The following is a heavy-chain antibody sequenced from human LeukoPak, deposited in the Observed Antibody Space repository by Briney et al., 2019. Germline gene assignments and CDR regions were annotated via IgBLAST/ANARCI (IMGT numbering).Heavy chain of an antibody. V-gene: IGHV3-7*01. CDR2: MKEDGSDE. CDR1: EFSFSYST. J-gene: IGHJ4*02. D-gene: IGHD6-19*01. CDR3: ARDRASSGWAD. Sequence: GGSLRLSCAAFEFSFSYSTMSWVRQAAGKGLEWVAKMKEDGSDEKYVDSVKGRFTISRDNAKNSLYLQMNSLRADDTAVYYCARDRASSGWADWGQGTLVTVSS.